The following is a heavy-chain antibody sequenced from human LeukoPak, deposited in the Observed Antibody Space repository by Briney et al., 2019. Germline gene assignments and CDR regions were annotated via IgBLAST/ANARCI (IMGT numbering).Heavy chain of an antibody. V-gene: IGHV3-23*01. CDR1: GFTFSSYA. CDR2: IPGSGGNT. CDR3: AKGNGYSYGRYYFDY. Sequence: GRSLRLSCAAAGFTFSSYAMGWVRQAPGKGLEWVSAIPGSGGNTYYADSVKGRLTISRDNSKNTTYLQVNSLRAEDTAVYYCAKGNGYSYGRYYFDYWGQGTLVTVSS. J-gene: IGHJ4*02. D-gene: IGHD5-18*01.